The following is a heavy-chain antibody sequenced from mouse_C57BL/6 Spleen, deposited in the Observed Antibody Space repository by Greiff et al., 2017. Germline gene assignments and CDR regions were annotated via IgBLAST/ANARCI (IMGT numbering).Heavy chain of an antibody. CDR3: ARSDYGFAY. D-gene: IGHD2-4*01. CDR2: IYPGDGDT. J-gene: IGHJ3*01. Sequence: QVQLKESGPELVKPGASVKISCKASGYAFSSSWMNWVKQRPGKGLEWIGRIYPGDGDTNYNVKFKGKATLTADKSSSTAYMQLSSLTSEDSAVYFCARSDYGFAYWGQGTLVTVSA. V-gene: IGHV1-82*01. CDR1: GYAFSSSW.